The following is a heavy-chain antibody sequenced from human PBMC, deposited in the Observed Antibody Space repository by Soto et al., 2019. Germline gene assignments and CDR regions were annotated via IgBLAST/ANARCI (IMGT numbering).Heavy chain of an antibody. CDR2: ISGSGGST. CDR1: GVTFSSYA. Sequence: EVQLLESGGGLVQPGGSLRVSCAASGVTFSSYAMSWVRQAPGKGLEWVSAISGSGGSTYYADSVKGRFTISRDNSKNTLYLQMNSLRAEDTAVYYCAKAGVDYGDYTFVSYYYGMDVWGQGTTVTVSS. D-gene: IGHD4-17*01. V-gene: IGHV3-23*01. CDR3: AKAGVDYGDYTFVSYYYGMDV. J-gene: IGHJ6*02.